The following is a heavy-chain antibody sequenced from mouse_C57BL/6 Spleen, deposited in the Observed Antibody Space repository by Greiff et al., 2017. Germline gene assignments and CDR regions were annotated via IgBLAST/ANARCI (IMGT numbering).Heavy chain of an antibody. CDR2: INPNNGGT. CDR3: ARRGYYYGVYAMDY. D-gene: IGHD1-1*01. CDR1: GYTFTDYY. Sequence: EVQLQQSGPELVKPGASVKISCKASGYTFTDYYMNWVKQSHGKSLEWIGDINPNNGGTSYNQKFKGKATLTVDKSSSTAYMEIRSLTSEDSAVYYCARRGYYYGVYAMDYWGQGTSVTVSS. J-gene: IGHJ4*01. V-gene: IGHV1-26*01.